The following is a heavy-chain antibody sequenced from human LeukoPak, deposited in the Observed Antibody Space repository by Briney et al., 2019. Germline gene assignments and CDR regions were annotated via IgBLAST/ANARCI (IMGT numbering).Heavy chain of an antibody. CDR3: ASGQYYDLWSGYYVD. J-gene: IGHJ4*02. V-gene: IGHV4-34*01. D-gene: IGHD3-3*01. CDR2: VNHGGST. CDR1: GGSVSGYY. Sequence: SETLSLTCAVYGGSVSGYYWSWIRQPPGKGLEWIGEVNHGGSTNYNPSLESRATISVDTSKNHFSLKLSSVTAADTAVYYCASGQYYDLWSGYYVDWGQGTLVTVSA.